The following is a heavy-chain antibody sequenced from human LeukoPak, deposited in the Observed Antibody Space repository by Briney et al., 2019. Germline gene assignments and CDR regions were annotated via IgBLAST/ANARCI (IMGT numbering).Heavy chain of an antibody. Sequence: PGGSLRVSCAASGFTFSSYVMNWVRQAPGKGLEWVSGMTGRSGTTYYADSVKGRFTIYRDNSVNTLYLKMNNLRADDTAIYYCARTAFRSKDFDYWGQGTLVTVSS. CDR1: GFTFSSYV. D-gene: IGHD2-15*01. V-gene: IGHV3-23*01. CDR3: ARTAFRSKDFDY. CDR2: MTGRSGTT. J-gene: IGHJ4*02.